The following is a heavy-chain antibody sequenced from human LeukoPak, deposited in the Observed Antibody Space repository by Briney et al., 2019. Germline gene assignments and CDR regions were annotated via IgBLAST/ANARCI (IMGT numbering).Heavy chain of an antibody. CDR1: GGSFSGYH. D-gene: IGHD6-13*01. CDR3: ARASRVGYSSSWYLDY. V-gene: IGHV4-34*01. J-gene: IGHJ4*02. CDR2: INHSGST. Sequence: SETLSLTCGVYGGSFSGYHWNWIRQTPGKGLEWIGEINHSGSTNYNPSPKSRVTISVDTSKNQFSLKLSSVTAADTAVYYCARASRVGYSSSWYLDYWGQGTLVTVSS.